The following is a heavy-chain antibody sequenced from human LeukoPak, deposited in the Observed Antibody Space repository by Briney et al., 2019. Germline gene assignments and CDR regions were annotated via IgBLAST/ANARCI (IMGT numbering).Heavy chain of an antibody. CDR2: ISGSGGST. J-gene: IGHJ3*02. Sequence: QPGGSLRLSCAASGFTFSSYAMSWVRQAPGKGLEWVSAISGSGGSTYYADSVKGRFTISRDNSKNTLYLQMNSLRSEDTAVYYCATRTIFGVDAFDIWGQGTMVTVSS. V-gene: IGHV3-23*01. CDR3: ATRTIFGVDAFDI. CDR1: GFTFSSYA. D-gene: IGHD3-3*01.